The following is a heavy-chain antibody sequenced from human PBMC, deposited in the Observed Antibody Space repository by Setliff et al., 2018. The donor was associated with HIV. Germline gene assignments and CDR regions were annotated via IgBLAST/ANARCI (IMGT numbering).Heavy chain of an antibody. CDR3: ASAVGSSSWLRALDY. J-gene: IGHJ4*02. V-gene: IGHV4-4*02. CDR1: GDSISSSNW. CDR2: IYHSGST. Sequence: TLSLTCAVSGDSISSSNWWNWVRQPPGKGLEWIGEIYHSGSTNYNPSLKSRVTISVDKSKNQFSLKLTSVTAADTAVYYCASAVGSSSWLRALDYWGQGTLVTVSS. D-gene: IGHD6-13*01.